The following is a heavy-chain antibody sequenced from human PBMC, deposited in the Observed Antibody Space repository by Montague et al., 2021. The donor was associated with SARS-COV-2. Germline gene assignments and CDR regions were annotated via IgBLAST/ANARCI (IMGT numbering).Heavy chain of an antibody. D-gene: IGHD3-9*01. J-gene: IGHJ4*02. Sequence: SLRLSCAASGFTFSNYEMHWVRQAPGKGLEWLSYISTSGSLIYYADSVKGRSTISRDNAKNALYLQLDSLTAADTAAYYYARDGDSSYYDSLTGFYQYFEYWGQGTLVTVSS. CDR2: ISTSGSLI. V-gene: IGHV3-48*03. CDR3: ARDGDSSYYDSLTGFYQYFEY. CDR1: GFTFSNYE.